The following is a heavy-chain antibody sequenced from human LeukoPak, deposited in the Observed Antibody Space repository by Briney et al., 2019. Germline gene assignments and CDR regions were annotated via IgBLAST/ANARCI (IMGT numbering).Heavy chain of an antibody. D-gene: IGHD3-22*01. CDR1: GFTFSSYS. V-gene: IGHV3-21*01. CDR2: ISSSSSYI. CDR3: ASTPNYYDSSTTSMFLKYYFDY. Sequence: PGGSLRLSCAASGFTFSSYSMNWVRQAPGKGLEWVSSISSSSSYIYYADSVKGRFTISRDNAKNSLYLQMNSLRAEDTAVYYCASTPNYYDSSTTSMFLKYYFDYWGQGTLVTVSS. J-gene: IGHJ4*02.